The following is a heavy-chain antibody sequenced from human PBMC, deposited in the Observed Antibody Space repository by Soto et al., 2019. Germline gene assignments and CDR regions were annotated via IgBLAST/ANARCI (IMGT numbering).Heavy chain of an antibody. CDR3: ARGTAQYDFWSGYKGAPFDY. D-gene: IGHD3-3*01. V-gene: IGHV3-66*01. CDR2: IYSGGTT. J-gene: IGHJ4*02. CDR1: GFTVSSNY. Sequence: GGSLRLSCAASGFTVSSNYMSWVRQAPGKGLEWVSFIYSGGTTYYADSVKGRFTISRDNSKNTVYLQMNRLRAEDTAVYYCARGTAQYDFWSGYKGAPFDYWGQGT.